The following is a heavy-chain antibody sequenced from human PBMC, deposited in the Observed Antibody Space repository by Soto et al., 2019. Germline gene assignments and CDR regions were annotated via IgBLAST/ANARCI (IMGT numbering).Heavy chain of an antibody. J-gene: IGHJ5*02. Sequence: GASLKISCAASGFTFSSYAMIWVRQAPGKGLEWVSAISSSGANTYYADSVKGRFTISGDNSKNTLYLQMNNLRAEDTAVYYCAKGALAGSTQENWFDPWGQGDLVTVS. V-gene: IGHV3-23*01. CDR1: GFTFSSYA. CDR2: ISSSGANT. D-gene: IGHD6-19*01. CDR3: AKGALAGSTQENWFDP.